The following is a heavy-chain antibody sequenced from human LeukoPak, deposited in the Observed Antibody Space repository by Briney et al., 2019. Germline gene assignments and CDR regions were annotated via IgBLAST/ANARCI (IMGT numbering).Heavy chain of an antibody. V-gene: IGHV3-23*01. Sequence: GGSLRLSCAASGSTFSSYAMSWVRQAPGKGLEWVSAISGSGGSTYYADSAKGRFTISRDNSKNTLYLQMNSLRAEDTAVYYCAKDIGRIVGATTDVWGKGTTVTVSS. CDR1: GSTFSSYA. J-gene: IGHJ6*04. CDR3: AKDIGRIVGATTDV. D-gene: IGHD1-26*01. CDR2: ISGSGGST.